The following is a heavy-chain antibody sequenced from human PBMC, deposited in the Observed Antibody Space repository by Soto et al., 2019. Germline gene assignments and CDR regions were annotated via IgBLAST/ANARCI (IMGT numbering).Heavy chain of an antibody. D-gene: IGHD2-15*01. CDR3: AGRESGYCSGGTCSVLAY. J-gene: IGHJ4*02. CDR1: GYTFSNYW. Sequence: GEYLKISCRGSGYTFSNYWITWVRQMPGKGLEWMGRIDPSDSYTTYSPSFHGHVTFSVDKSISTAYLQWSSLEASDTAIYYCAGRESGYCSGGTCSVLAYWGQGTQVTVSS. V-gene: IGHV5-10-1*01. CDR2: IDPSDSYT.